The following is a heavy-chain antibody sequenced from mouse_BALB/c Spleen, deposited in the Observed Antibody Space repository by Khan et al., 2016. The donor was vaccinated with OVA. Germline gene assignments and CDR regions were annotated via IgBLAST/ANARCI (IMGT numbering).Heavy chain of an antibody. V-gene: IGHV1S137*01. CDR1: GYTFTEYA. CDR3: ARNIYYGTGDYAMDY. D-gene: IGHD2-1*01. CDR2: ISTSSGNT. J-gene: IGHJ4*01. Sequence: QVQLQQPGPELVRPGVSVKISCKGSGYTFTEYAMYWVKQSHAKSLEWIGVISTSSGNTNYNQKFKGKATMTVDKYSSTAYMELARLTSEDSAIYYCARNIYYGTGDYAMDYWGQGTSVTVSS.